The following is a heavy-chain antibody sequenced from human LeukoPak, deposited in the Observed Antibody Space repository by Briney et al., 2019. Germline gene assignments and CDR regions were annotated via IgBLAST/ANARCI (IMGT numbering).Heavy chain of an antibody. CDR3: ARDRGIMITFGGVIVREAFDI. V-gene: IGHV4-59*01. Sequence: SETLSLTCTVSGGSISSYYWSWIRQPPGKGLEWIGYIYYGGSTNYNPSLKSRVTISVDTSKNQFSLKLSSVTAADTAVYYCARDRGIMITFGGVIVREAFDIWGQGTMVTVSS. CDR1: GGSISSYY. CDR2: IYYGGST. D-gene: IGHD3-16*02. J-gene: IGHJ3*02.